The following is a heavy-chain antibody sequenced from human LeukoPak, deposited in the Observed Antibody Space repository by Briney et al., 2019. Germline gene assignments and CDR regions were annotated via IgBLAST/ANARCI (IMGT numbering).Heavy chain of an antibody. D-gene: IGHD6-13*01. CDR3: AHSCIAAAGGEYFQH. CDR1: GGSISSGDYY. V-gene: IGHV2-5*08. CDR2: IYWDDDK. Sequence: QTLSLTCTVSGGSISSGDYYWSWIRQPPGKALEWLALIYWDDDKRYSPSLKSRLTITKDTSKNQVVLTMTNMDPVDTATYYCAHSCIAAAGGEYFQHWGQGTLVTVSS. J-gene: IGHJ1*01.